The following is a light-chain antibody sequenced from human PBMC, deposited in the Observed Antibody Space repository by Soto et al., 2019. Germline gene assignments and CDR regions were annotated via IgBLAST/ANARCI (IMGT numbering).Light chain of an antibody. Sequence: QSALAQPPSASGTPGQRVTISCSGSSSNIGSNAVIWYQQFPGTAPKLLVYNSNERPSGVPDRFSGSKSGTSASLAISGLQSEDEADYYCSSYTDSSNYVFGTGTKVTV. CDR3: SSYTDSSNYV. J-gene: IGLJ1*01. V-gene: IGLV1-44*01. CDR2: NSN. CDR1: SSNIGSNA.